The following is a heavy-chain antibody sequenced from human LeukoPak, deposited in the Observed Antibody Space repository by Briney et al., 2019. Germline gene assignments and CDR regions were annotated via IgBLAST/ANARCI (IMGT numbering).Heavy chain of an antibody. CDR2: INHSGST. CDR3: ARQGKYAFDI. V-gene: IGHV4-34*01. CDR1: GGSFSGYY. J-gene: IGHJ3*02. Sequence: SETLSLTCAVYGGSFSGYYWSWIRQPPGKGLEWIGEINHSGSTNYNPSLKSRVTISVDTSKNQFSLKLSSVTAADTAVYYCARQGKYAFDIWGQGTMVTVSS.